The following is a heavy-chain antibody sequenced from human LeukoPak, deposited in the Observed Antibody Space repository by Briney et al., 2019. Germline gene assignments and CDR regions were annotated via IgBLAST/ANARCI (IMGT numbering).Heavy chain of an antibody. J-gene: IGHJ4*02. CDR3: ITPLPYSAQ. Sequence: VGRIKPKTDGETTEYAAPVKDRFSISRDDSKSMMYLQMNSLKTEDTAVYYCITPLPYSAQGGQGTLVTVSS. V-gene: IGHV3-15*07. CDR2: IKPKTDGETT. D-gene: IGHD2-21*01.